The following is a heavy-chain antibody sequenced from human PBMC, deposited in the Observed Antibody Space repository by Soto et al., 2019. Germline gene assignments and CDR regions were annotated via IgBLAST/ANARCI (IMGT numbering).Heavy chain of an antibody. CDR3: ARDSCSNY. CDR1: GFTVSNYY. D-gene: IGHD4-4*01. V-gene: IGHV3-66*01. Sequence: GSLRLSCEASGFTVSNYYMSWVRQATGKGLEWVSVIYTGGSTYYADFVKGRFTISRDNSKNTLYLQMNSLRAEDTAVYYCARDSCSNYWGQGTLVTVSS. J-gene: IGHJ4*02. CDR2: IYTGGST.